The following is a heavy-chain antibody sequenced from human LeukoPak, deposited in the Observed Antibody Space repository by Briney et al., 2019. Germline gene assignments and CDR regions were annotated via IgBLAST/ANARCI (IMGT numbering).Heavy chain of an antibody. CDR2: INHSGST. V-gene: IGHV4-34*01. CDR3: ASLVATITN. J-gene: IGHJ4*02. D-gene: IGHD5-12*01. CDR1: GGSFSGYY. Sequence: SETLSLTCAVYGGSFSGYYWSWIRQPPGKGLEWIGEINHSGSTNYNPSLKSRVTISVDTSKNQFSLKLSSVTAADTAVYYCASLVATITNWGQGTLDTVSS.